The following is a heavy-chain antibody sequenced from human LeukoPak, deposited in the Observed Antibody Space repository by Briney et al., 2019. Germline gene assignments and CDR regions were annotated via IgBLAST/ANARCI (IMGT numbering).Heavy chain of an antibody. CDR2: IYYSGST. V-gene: IGHV4-31*03. Sequence: PSQTLSLTCTVSGGSISSGGYYWSWIRQHPGKGLEWIGYIYYSGSTYYNPSLKSRVTISVDTSKNQFSLKLSSVTAADTAVYYWAGLNSWAWSDWFEPWGQGTLVTVSS. D-gene: IGHD3-3*01. J-gene: IGHJ5*02. CDR1: GGSISSGGYY. CDR3: AGLNSWAWSDWFEP.